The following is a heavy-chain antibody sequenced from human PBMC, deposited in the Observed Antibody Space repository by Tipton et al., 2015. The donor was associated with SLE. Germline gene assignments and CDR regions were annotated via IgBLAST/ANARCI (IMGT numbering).Heavy chain of an antibody. J-gene: IGHJ4*02. CDR3: ARVTPRAVRGAYYFDY. CDR1: GGSFSGYY. D-gene: IGHD3-10*01. V-gene: IGHV4-34*01. CDR2: INHSRST. Sequence: TLSLTCAVYGGSFSGYYWSWIRQPPGKGLEWIGEINHSRSTNYNPSLKSRVTISVDASKNQFSLKLSSVTAADTAVYYCARVTPRAVRGAYYFDYWGQGTLVTVSS.